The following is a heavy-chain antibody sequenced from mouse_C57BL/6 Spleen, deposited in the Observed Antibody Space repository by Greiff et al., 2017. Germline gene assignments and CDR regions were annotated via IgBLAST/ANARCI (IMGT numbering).Heavy chain of an antibody. CDR3: ARRSLSYGNFWYFDV. D-gene: IGHD2-1*01. V-gene: IGHV1-18*01. J-gene: IGHJ1*03. CDR1: GYTFTDYN. Sequence: EVQLQESGPELVKPGASVKIPCKASGYTFTDYNMDWVKQSHGKSLEWIGDINPNNGGTIYNQKFKGKATLTVDKSSSTAYMELRSLTSEDTAVYYCARRSLSYGNFWYFDVWGTGTTVTVSS. CDR2: INPNNGGT.